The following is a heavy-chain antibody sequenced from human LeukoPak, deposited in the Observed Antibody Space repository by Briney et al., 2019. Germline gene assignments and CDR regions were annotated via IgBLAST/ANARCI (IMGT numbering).Heavy chain of an antibody. Sequence: SETLSLTCTVSGGSISSSSYYWGWIRQPPGKGLEWIGSIYYSGSTYYNPSLKSRVTISVDTSKNQFSLKLSSVTAADTAVYYCAREVLMHSSSWQRFDYWGQGTLVTVSS. D-gene: IGHD6-13*01. CDR1: GGSISSSSYY. J-gene: IGHJ4*02. CDR2: IYYSGST. V-gene: IGHV4-39*07. CDR3: AREVLMHSSSWQRFDY.